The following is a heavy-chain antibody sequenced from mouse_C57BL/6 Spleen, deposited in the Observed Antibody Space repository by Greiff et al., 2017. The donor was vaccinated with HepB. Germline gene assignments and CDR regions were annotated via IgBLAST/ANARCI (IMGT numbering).Heavy chain of an antibody. V-gene: IGHV5-16*01. CDR1: GFTFSDYY. CDR3: ARVPIYYGNYGAMDY. D-gene: IGHD2-1*01. CDR2: INYDGSST. Sequence: EVKLVESEGGLVQPGSSMKLSCTASGFTFSDYYMAWVRQVPEKGLEWVANINYDGSSTYYLDSLKSRFIISRDNAKNILYLQMSSLKSEDTATYYCARVPIYYGNYGAMDYWGQGTSVTVAS. J-gene: IGHJ4*01.